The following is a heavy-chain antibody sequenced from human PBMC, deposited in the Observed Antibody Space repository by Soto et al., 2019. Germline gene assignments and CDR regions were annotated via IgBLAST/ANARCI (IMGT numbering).Heavy chain of an antibody. CDR3: ARLTYYDFWSGYVLDY. J-gene: IGHJ4*02. V-gene: IGHV4-59*12. CDR2: ISYSGSS. D-gene: IGHD3-3*01. Sequence: PSETLSLTCTVSGGSISGYYWSWIRQPPGKGLEWIGFISYSGSSNYKSSLQSRVTISVETSKNQFSLKVNSVTAADTAVYYCARLTYYDFWSGYVLDYWGPRTLDTGSS. CDR1: GGSISGYY.